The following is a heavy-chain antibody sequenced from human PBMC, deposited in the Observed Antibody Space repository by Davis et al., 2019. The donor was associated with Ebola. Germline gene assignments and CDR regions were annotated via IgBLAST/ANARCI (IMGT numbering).Heavy chain of an antibody. V-gene: IGHV3-74*01. Sequence: GESLKISCKGSGYTFSSFWMNWVRQAPGKGLEWVSRINSDGTSSNYTDVVRGRFTVSRDNAKNTLYLQMNSLRDEDTAVYYCVRHYSTVWYHYDYFDYWGQGALVTVSS. D-gene: IGHD6-19*01. CDR1: GYTFSSFW. CDR3: VRHYSTVWYHYDYFDY. J-gene: IGHJ4*02. CDR2: INSDGTSS.